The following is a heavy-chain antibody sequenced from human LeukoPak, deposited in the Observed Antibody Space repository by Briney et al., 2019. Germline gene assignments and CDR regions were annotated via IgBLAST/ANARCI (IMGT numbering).Heavy chain of an antibody. Sequence: ASVKVSCKASGYTFTGYYMHWVRQAPGQGLEWMEWINPNSGGTNYAQKFQGRVTMTRDTSISTAYMELSRLRSDDTAVYYCARGRPLLGNQPNYYFDYWGQGTLVTVSS. J-gene: IGHJ4*02. CDR1: GYTFTGYY. V-gene: IGHV1-2*02. CDR3: ARGRPLLGNQPNYYFDY. CDR2: INPNSGGT. D-gene: IGHD1-14*01.